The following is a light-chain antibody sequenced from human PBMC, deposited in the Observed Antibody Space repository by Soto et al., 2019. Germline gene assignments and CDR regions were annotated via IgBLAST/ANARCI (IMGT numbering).Light chain of an antibody. CDR1: QSVISNY. CDR2: GAS. J-gene: IGKJ1*01. Sequence: EVVLTQSPGTLSLSPGERVTLSCRASQSVISNYLAWYQQKPGQAPGLLIYGASSRATGIPDRFRGSGSGTDFTLTISRLEPEDFAVYYCQQYGSTPWTFGKGTKVDIK. V-gene: IGKV3-20*01. CDR3: QQYGSTPWT.